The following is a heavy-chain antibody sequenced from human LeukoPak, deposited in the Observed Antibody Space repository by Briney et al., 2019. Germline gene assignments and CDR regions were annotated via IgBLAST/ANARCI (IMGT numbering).Heavy chain of an antibody. V-gene: IGHV3-7*01. J-gene: IGHJ4*02. Sequence: GGSLRLSCAASGFTFSSSWMSWVRQAPGKGLEWVTNIKPDGSEKYYVDSVKGRFTISRDNAKNSLYLQMNSLRAEDTALYYCARDTVGVTDYWGQGTLVIVSS. D-gene: IGHD1-26*01. CDR2: IKPDGSEK. CDR3: ARDTVGVTDY. CDR1: GFTFSSSW.